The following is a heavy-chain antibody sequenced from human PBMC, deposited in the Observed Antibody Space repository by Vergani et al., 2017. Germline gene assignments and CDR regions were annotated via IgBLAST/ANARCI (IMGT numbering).Heavy chain of an antibody. J-gene: IGHJ4*02. CDR3: ARGIINYYDSSGYYGIDY. D-gene: IGHD3-22*01. Sequence: EVQLVESGGGLVQPGGSLRLSCAASGFTFSSYWMSWVRQAPGKGLEWVSSISSSSSYIYYADSVKGRFTISRDNAKNSLYLQMNSLRAEDTAVYYCARGIINYYDSSGYYGIDYWGQGTLVTVSS. CDR2: ISSSSSYI. CDR1: GFTFSSYW. V-gene: IGHV3-21*01.